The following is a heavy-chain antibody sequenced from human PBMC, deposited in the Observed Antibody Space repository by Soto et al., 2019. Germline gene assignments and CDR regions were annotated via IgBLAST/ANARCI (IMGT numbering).Heavy chain of an antibody. CDR2: ISYDGNNK. J-gene: IGHJ6*02. Sequence: GGSLRLSCAASAFTFSSYSMHWVRRAPGNGLEWVAVISYDGNNKYYAESVKGRFTTSRDNSKNMLFLQMNSLRPEDTAVYYCARVGATGAGSHFYYAMDVWGQGTTVTVSS. CDR3: ARVGATGAGSHFYYAMDV. V-gene: IGHV3-30*04. D-gene: IGHD1-1*01. CDR1: AFTFSSYS.